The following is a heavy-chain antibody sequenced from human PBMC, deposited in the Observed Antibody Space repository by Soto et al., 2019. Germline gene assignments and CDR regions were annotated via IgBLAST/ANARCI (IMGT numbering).Heavy chain of an antibody. Sequence: EVQLVESGGGLVQPGGSLRLSCAASGFTVSSKYMSWVRQVPGKGLEWVSLIKSGGSTYYAGSLKGRFTISRDNSENTLFLQMTRLRVECTAVYYWTRDDVPCSGGRCDGVTMDGWGKGTTVTVSA. J-gene: IGHJ6*04. CDR1: GFTVSSKY. V-gene: IGHV3-66*01. CDR3: TRDDVPCSGGRCDGVTMDG. CDR2: IKSGGST. D-gene: IGHD2-15*01.